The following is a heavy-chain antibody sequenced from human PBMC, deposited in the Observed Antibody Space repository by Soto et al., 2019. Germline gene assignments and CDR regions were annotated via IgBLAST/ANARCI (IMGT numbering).Heavy chain of an antibody. V-gene: IGHV3-23*01. CDR2: ISSNGGST. D-gene: IGHD2-2*01. CDR1: GFKFNSYA. J-gene: IGHJ6*03. CDR3: AKAHLVGYELYCCMDV. Sequence: EVQLLESGGALVQPGGSLRLSCSASGFKFNSYAMSWVRQPPGKGLEWVSSISSNGGSTYYADSVKGRFTISRDNSRDTVQLQLESLGAEDTAMYYSAKAHLVGYELYCCMDVWGKGTTVSVSS.